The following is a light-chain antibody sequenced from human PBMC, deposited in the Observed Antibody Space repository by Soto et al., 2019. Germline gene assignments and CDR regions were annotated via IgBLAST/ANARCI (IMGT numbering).Light chain of an antibody. CDR2: GVS. V-gene: IGLV2-14*03. CDR1: SSDVGAYKY. Sequence: QYVLTQPASVSGSPGQSITISCTGTSSDVGAYKYVSWYQQHPGKVPKLIIYGVSNRPSGVSNRFSGSKSGNTAFLTISGLQPEDEADYYCSSFTGTTTLDVFGTGTKVTVL. CDR3: SSFTGTTTLDV. J-gene: IGLJ1*01.